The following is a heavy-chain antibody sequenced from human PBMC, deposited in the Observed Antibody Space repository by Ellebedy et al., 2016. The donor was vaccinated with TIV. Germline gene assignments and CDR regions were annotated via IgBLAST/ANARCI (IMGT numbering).Heavy chain of an antibody. CDR3: ARRFCSGGSCKVDY. CDR1: GYSFTSYH. Sequence: ASVKVSCKAAGYSFTSYHMHWVRRAPGQGLEWMGIINPSGGSANYAQKFQGRVTMTRDTSTSTVYLELIGLRSEDTAVYFCARRFCSGGSCKVDYWGQGTQVTVSS. V-gene: IGHV1-46*01. CDR2: INPSGGSA. J-gene: IGHJ4*02. D-gene: IGHD2-15*01.